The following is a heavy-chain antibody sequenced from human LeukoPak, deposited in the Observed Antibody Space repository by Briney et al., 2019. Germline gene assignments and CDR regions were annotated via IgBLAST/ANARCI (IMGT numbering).Heavy chain of an antibody. J-gene: IGHJ6*03. CDR1: GYSFTSYW. CDR2: IYPGDSDT. D-gene: IGHD3-10*01. V-gene: IGHV5-51*01. CDR3: ARLWFGELSNYYYYMDV. Sequence: GESLKISCKGSGYSFTSYWIGWVRQMPGKGLEWMGIIYPGDSDTRYSPSFQGQVNISADKSISTAYLQWSSLKASDTAMYYCARLWFGELSNYYYYMDVWGKGTTVTVSS.